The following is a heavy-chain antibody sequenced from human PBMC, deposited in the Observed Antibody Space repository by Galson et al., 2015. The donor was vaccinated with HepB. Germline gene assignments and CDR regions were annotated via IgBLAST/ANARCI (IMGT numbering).Heavy chain of an antibody. V-gene: IGHV3-30*04. D-gene: IGHD3-10*01. CDR3: ARRALRGVDSPAGNYSDY. CDR1: GFTFSSYA. J-gene: IGHJ4*02. Sequence: SLRLSCAASGFTFSSYAMHWVRQAPGKGLEWVAVISYDGSNKYYADSVKGRFTISRDNSKNTLYLQMNSLRAEDTAVYYCARRALRGVDSPAGNYSDYWGQGTLVTVSS. CDR2: ISYDGSNK.